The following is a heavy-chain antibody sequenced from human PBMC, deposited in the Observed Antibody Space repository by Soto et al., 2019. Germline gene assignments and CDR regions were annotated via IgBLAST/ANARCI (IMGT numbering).Heavy chain of an antibody. J-gene: IGHJ4*02. V-gene: IGHV4-31*03. CDR3: AGARRWRHYGSGYFDY. CDR1: GGSISSGGYY. CDR2: IYYSGST. D-gene: IGHD3-10*01. Sequence: QVQLQESGPGLVKPSQTLSLTCTVSGGSISSGGYYWSWIRQHPGKGLEWIGYIYYSGSTYYNPSLKSRVTISVDTSKNQCSRKLSSVTAADTAVYYCAGARRWRHYGSGYFDYWGQGTLVTVSS.